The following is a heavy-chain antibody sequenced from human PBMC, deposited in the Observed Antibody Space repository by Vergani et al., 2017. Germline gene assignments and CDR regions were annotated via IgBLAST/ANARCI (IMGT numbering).Heavy chain of an antibody. V-gene: IGHV4-61*02. CDR2: IYVSGIT. CDR3: ARHGNNDSSGYYYGFDY. Sequence: QVQLQESGPGLVKPSQTLSLTCTVSGASINNDFYYWHWIRQPAGKGLEWIGRIYVSGITDYNSSLQSRVSMSVDTSKNQFSLKLSSVTAADTAVYYCARHGNNDSSGYYYGFDYWGQGTLVTVSS. CDR1: GASINNDFYY. D-gene: IGHD3-22*01. J-gene: IGHJ4*02.